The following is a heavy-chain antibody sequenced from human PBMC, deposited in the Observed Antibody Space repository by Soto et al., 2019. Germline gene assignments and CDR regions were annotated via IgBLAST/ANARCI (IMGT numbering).Heavy chain of an antibody. J-gene: IGHJ6*02. CDR1: GGSISSSSYY. Sequence: QLQLQESGPGLVKPSETLSLTCTVSGGSISSSSYYWGWIRRPPGKGLEWIGSIYYSGSTYYNPSLKSRVTISVDTSKNQFSLKLSSVTAADTAVYYCASVPAALYGMDVWGQGTTVTVSS. CDR3: ASVPAALYGMDV. CDR2: IYYSGST. D-gene: IGHD2-2*01. V-gene: IGHV4-39*01.